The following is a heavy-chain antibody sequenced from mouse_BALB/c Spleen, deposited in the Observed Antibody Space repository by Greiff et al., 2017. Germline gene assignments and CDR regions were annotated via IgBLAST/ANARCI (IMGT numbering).Heavy chain of an antibody. CDR3: TRAGNYYAMDD. CDR1: GFSFTGYG. J-gene: IGHJ4*01. V-gene: IGHV2-6-7*01. D-gene: IGHD2-1*01. CDR2: IWGDGST. Sequence: VKLMESGPGLVAPSQSLSITCSVSGFSFTGYGVNWVRQPPGKGLEWLGMIWGDGSTDYNSALKSRLSISKDNSKSQVFLKMNSLQTDDTASYYCTRAGNYYAMDDWGQGTSVTVSS.